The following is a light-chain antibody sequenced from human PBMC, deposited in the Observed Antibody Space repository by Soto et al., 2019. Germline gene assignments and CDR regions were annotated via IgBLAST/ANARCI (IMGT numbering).Light chain of an antibody. Sequence: IQLTQSPSSLSASVGDRVTITYRASQGISNFLAWYKQKPGKAPKLLIYAASTLQSGVPSRFSGSGSGTDFTLTISSLQPEDFATYYCQQLESYPSTFGGGTKVEIK. CDR1: QGISNF. CDR3: QQLESYPST. CDR2: AAS. V-gene: IGKV1-9*01. J-gene: IGKJ4*01.